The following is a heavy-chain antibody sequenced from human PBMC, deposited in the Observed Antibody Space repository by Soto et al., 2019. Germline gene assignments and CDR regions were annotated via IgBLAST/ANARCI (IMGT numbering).Heavy chain of an antibody. CDR3: ARDYYDSFFDY. CDR1: GFTFSSYS. V-gene: IGHV3-48*04. D-gene: IGHD3-22*01. Sequence: HPGGSLRLSCAASGFTFSSYSMNWVRQAPGKGLEWVSYISSSSSTIYYADSVKGRFTISRDNAKNSLYLQMNSLRAEDTAVYYCARDYYDSFFDYWGQGTLVTVSS. J-gene: IGHJ4*02. CDR2: ISSSSSTI.